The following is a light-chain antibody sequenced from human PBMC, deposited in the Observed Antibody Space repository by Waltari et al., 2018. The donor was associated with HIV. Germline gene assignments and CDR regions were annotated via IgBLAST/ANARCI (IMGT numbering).Light chain of an antibody. CDR3: QQYKSYSLT. J-gene: IGKJ1*01. CDR1: QRINNW. V-gene: IGKV1-5*03. CDR2: RAF. Sequence: DIQMTQSPSTLSASVGDRVTITCRASQRINNWLAWYQQIPGKAPKLLIYRAFNLEDGVPSRFSGSGSGAEFTLTISSLQPDDFGTYYCQQYKSYSLTFGQGTKVEIK.